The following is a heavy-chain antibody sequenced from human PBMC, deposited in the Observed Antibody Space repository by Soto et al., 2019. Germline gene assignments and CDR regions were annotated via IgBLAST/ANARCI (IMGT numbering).Heavy chain of an antibody. CDR1: GYTFTSYG. CDR3: ARAPMGFGETYYYYYYGMDV. D-gene: IGHD3-10*01. CDR2: ISAYNGNT. Sequence: ASVKVSCKASGYTFTSYGISWVRQAPGQGLEWMGWISAYNGNTNYAQKLQGRVTMTTDTSTSTAYMELRSLRSDDTAVYYCARAPMGFGETYYYYYYGMDVWGQGTTVTVSS. J-gene: IGHJ6*02. V-gene: IGHV1-18*01.